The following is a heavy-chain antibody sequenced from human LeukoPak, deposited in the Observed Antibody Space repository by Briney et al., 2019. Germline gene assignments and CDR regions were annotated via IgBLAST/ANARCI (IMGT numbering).Heavy chain of an antibody. J-gene: IGHJ6*02. CDR1: GFTFDDYA. CDR3: AKDEGSGSYHYYGMDV. Sequence: GGSLRLSCAASGFTFDDYAMHWVRQAPGKGLDWVSLISGDGGSTYYADSVKGRITIARDNSKNSLYLQMNSLRTEDTALYYCAKDEGSGSYHYYGMDVWGQGTTVTVSS. D-gene: IGHD3-10*01. CDR2: ISGDGGST. V-gene: IGHV3-43*02.